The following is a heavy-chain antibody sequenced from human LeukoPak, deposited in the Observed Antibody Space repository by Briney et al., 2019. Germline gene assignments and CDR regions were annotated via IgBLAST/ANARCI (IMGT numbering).Heavy chain of an antibody. CDR2: MNPDSGST. D-gene: IGHD3-10*01. Sequence: ASVKVSCKASGYTFSSNYMHWVRQATGQGLEWMGWMNPDSGSTGYAQKFQGRVTITRNTSISTAYMDLSRLRSEDTAVYYCARVAHGPAGTLGYWGQGTLVTVSS. CDR1: GYTFSSNY. V-gene: IGHV1-8*01. CDR3: ARVAHGPAGTLGY. J-gene: IGHJ4*02.